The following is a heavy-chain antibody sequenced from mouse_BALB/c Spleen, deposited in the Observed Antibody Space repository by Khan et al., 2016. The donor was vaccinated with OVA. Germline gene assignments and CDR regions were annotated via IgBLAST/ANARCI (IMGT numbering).Heavy chain of an antibody. CDR3: SRNGFGSYEAWDY. CDR1: GYTFTNFW. CDR2: IYPGNSDT. D-gene: IGHD1-1*02. V-gene: IGHV1-5*01. Sequence: EVQLQESGTVLARPGASVKLSCKGSGYTFTNFWMHWVKQRPGQGLEWIGVIYPGNSDTNYNQKFKGKAKLTAVTSTSTAYMERNSLTKEDSAVYYCSRNGFGSYEAWDYWGQGTTLTVSS. J-gene: IGHJ2*01.